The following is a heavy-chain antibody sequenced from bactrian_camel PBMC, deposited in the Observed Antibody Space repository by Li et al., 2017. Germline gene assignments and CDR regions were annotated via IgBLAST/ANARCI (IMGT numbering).Heavy chain of an antibody. CDR3: AADRATLGVYSLSPLLYNY. V-gene: IGHV3S53*01. CDR1: ADAYTYRYH. Sequence: HVQLVESGGGSVQHGGSLRLTCSGSADAYTYRYHMGWFRQAPGKEREAVAVIDSDDDATYANFVKGRFTISKDNAKNTLYLQMNSLKPEDTAMYYCAADRATLGVYSLSPLLYNYWGQGTQVTVS. J-gene: IGHJ4*01. CDR2: IDSDDDA. D-gene: IGHD3*01.